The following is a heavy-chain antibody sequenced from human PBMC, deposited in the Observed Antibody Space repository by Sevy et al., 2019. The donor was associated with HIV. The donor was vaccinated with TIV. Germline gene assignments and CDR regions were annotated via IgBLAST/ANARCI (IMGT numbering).Heavy chain of an antibody. D-gene: IGHD5-18*01. CDR1: GFTFDDYA. Sequence: GGSLRLSCAASGFTFDDYAMHWVRQAPGKGLEWVSGLSRHIRTIGYADSVKGRFTISRDNARNSLYLQMNSLRAEDTGVYYCRTWIQQLLRDLWGQGTLVTVSS. J-gene: IGHJ4*02. CDR3: RTWIQQLLRDL. V-gene: IGHV3-9*01. CDR2: LSRHIRTI.